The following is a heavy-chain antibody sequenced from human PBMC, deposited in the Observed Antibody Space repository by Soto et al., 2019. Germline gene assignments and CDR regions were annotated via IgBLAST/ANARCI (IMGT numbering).Heavy chain of an antibody. Sequence: GGSLRLSCAASGFTFSGSAMHWVRQASGKGLEWVGRIRSKANSYATAYAASVKGRFTISRDDSKNTAYLQMNSLKTEDTAVYYCTRGYYYDSSGLLRDYWGQGTLVTVSS. D-gene: IGHD3-22*01. J-gene: IGHJ4*02. V-gene: IGHV3-73*01. CDR3: TRGYYYDSSGLLRDY. CDR1: GFTFSGSA. CDR2: IRSKANSYAT.